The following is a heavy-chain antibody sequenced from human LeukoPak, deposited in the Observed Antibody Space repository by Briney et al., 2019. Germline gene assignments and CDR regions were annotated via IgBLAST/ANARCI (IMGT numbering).Heavy chain of an antibody. CDR2: IYYSGST. D-gene: IGHD5-12*01. V-gene: IGHV4-59*01. J-gene: IGHJ4*02. Sequence: SETLSLTCTVSGGSISSYYWSWIRQPPGKGLEWIGYIYYSGSTNYNPSLKSRVTISVDTSKNQFSLKLSSVTAADTAVYYCARVTSGYYTGFDYWGQGTLVTVSS. CDR1: GGSISSYY. CDR3: ARVTSGYYTGFDY.